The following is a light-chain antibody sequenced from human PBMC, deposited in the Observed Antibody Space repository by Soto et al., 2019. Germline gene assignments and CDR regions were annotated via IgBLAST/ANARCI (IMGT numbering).Light chain of an antibody. CDR1: SSNIGSNT. CDR2: SNN. CDR3: AAWDDSLNGHVA. J-gene: IGLJ2*01. Sequence: QPVLTQPPSASGTPGQRVTISCSGSSSNIGSNTVNWYQQVPGTAPKLLIYSNNQRPSGVPDRFSGSKSGTSASLAISGLQTEDEADYYCAAWDDSLNGHVAFGGGTKLTVL. V-gene: IGLV1-44*01.